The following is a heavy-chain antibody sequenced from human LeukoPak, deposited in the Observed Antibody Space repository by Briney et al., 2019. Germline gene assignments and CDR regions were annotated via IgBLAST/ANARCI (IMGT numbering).Heavy chain of an antibody. D-gene: IGHD2-2*01. CDR1: GYTFTGYY. CDR2: INPNSGGT. Sequence: ASVKVSCKASGYTFTGYYMHWVRQAPGQGLEWMGRINPNSGGTDYAQRFQGRVTMTTDTSTSTAYMELRSLRSDDTAVYYCARDPDTSTWVGPEFDYWGQGTLVTVSS. V-gene: IGHV1-2*06. CDR3: ARDPDTSTWVGPEFDY. J-gene: IGHJ4*02.